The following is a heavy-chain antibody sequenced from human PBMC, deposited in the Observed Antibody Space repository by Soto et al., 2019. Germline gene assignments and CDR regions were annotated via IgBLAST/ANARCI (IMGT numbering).Heavy chain of an antibody. CDR2: INSDGSST. CDR1: GFTFISYW. D-gene: IGHD3-3*01. J-gene: IGHJ3*02. Sequence: GGSLRLSCAASGFTFISYWMHWGRQAPGKGLVWVSRINSDGSSTSYADSVKGRFTISRDNAKNTLYLQMNSLRAEDTAVYYCARAWPSYDFWSGYGNDAFDIWGQGTMVTVS. CDR3: ARAWPSYDFWSGYGNDAFDI. V-gene: IGHV3-74*01.